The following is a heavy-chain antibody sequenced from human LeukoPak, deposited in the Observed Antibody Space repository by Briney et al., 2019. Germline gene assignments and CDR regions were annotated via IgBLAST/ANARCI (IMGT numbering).Heavy chain of an antibody. CDR1: GFTVSSNY. Sequence: GGALRLSCGASGFTVSSNYMSGGRQAPGEGVGGGAVFYSGGSTYYADSVKGRFTISRDNSKNTLYLQMNSLRAEDTAVYYCARDQRITMVRGVITHDAFDIWGQGTMVTVSS. CDR2: FYSGGST. V-gene: IGHV3-53*01. CDR3: ARDQRITMVRGVITHDAFDI. J-gene: IGHJ3*02. D-gene: IGHD3-10*01.